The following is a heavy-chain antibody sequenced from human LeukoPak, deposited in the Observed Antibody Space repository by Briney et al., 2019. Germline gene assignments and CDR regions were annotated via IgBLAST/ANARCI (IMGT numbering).Heavy chain of an antibody. CDR2: IYYVGNT. CDR1: GGSISRTSYY. Sequence: SETLSLTCTVSGGSISRTSYYWGWIRQPPGKGLEWIGSIYYVGNTYYNPSLKSRVTISVDTSKNQFSLKLSSVTAADTAVYYCARDPGGYFFDYRGQGTLVTVSS. CDR3: ARDPGGYFFDY. D-gene: IGHD3-10*01. J-gene: IGHJ4*02. V-gene: IGHV4-39*07.